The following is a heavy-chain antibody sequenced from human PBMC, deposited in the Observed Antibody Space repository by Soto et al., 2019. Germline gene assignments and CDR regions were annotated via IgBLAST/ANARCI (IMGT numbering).Heavy chain of an antibody. J-gene: IGHJ6*03. CDR2: ITGSGGTT. D-gene: IGHD3-3*02. CDR3: AKGSSISFNYYMDV. Sequence: PGGSLRLSCAASGFTFSSYAMSWVRQAPGKGLEWVSAITGSGGTTYYADSVKGRFTISRDNSKNTLYLQMNSLRAEDTAIYYCAKGSSISFNYYMDVWGKGTAVTVSS. V-gene: IGHV3-23*01. CDR1: GFTFSSYA.